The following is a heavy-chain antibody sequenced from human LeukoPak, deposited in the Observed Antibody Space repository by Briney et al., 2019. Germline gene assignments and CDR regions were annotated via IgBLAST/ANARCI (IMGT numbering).Heavy chain of an antibody. J-gene: IGHJ4*02. CDR2: ISGSGGST. CDR3: AKAEGYDILTGLDY. V-gene: IGHV3-23*01. D-gene: IGHD3-9*01. CDR1: GFXFSNYA. Sequence: PGGSLRLSCAASGFXFSNYAMSWVRQAPGKGLEWVSAISGSGGSTYYADSVKGRFTISRDNSKNTLYLQMDSLSGEDTAVYYCAKAEGYDILTGLDYWGQGTLVTVSS.